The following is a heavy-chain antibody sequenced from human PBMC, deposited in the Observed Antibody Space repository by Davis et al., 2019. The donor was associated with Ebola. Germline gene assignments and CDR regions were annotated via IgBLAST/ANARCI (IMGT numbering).Heavy chain of an antibody. CDR2: FDPEDGET. Sequence: ASVKVSCKVSGYTLTELSTHWVRQAPGKGLEWMGGFDPEDGETIYAQKFQGRVTMTEDTSTDTAYMELSSLRSEDTAVYYCATDYGYDSSGYYFFDIWGQGTMVTVSS. CDR3: ATDYGYDSSGYYFFDI. J-gene: IGHJ3*02. CDR1: GYTLTELS. D-gene: IGHD3-22*01. V-gene: IGHV1-24*01.